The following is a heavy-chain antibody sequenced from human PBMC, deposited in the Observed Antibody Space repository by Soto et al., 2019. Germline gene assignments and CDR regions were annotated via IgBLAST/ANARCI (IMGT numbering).Heavy chain of an antibody. CDR3: ARRVAGWFDP. CDR1: GGSVNSYY. J-gene: IGHJ5*02. CDR2: VYHSGNT. Sequence: SETLSLTCTVSGGSVNSYYWSWIRQPPGKGLEWIGYVYHSGNTNYNPSLKSRVTISVDTSKNQVSLELSSVTAADTALYYCARRVAGWFDPWGQGALVTVSS. V-gene: IGHV4-59*08.